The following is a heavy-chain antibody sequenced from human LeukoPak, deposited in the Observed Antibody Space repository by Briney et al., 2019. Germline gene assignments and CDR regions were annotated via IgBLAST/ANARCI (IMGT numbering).Heavy chain of an antibody. CDR1: GYTFTSFD. D-gene: IGHD7-27*01. V-gene: IGHV1-8*01. Sequence: ASVKVSCKASGYTFTSFDFNWVRQATGQRPEWMGWMSPNSGDTGYAQKFQDRVTMTRNTSISTAYMELSSLRSDDTAVYYCARGPPNWGYDYWGPGTLVTVSS. CDR2: MSPNSGDT. J-gene: IGHJ4*02. CDR3: ARGPPNWGYDY.